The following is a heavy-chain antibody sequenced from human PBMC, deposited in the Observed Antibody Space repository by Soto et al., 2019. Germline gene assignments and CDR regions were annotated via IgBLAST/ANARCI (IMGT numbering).Heavy chain of an antibody. CDR3: ARDSSGYEGLDY. CDR1: GGSISSYY. J-gene: IGHJ4*02. CDR2: IYYSGST. D-gene: IGHD5-12*01. Sequence: QVQLQESGPGLVKPSETLSLTCTVSGGSISSYYWTWIRQPPGKGLEWIGYIYYSGSTNYNPSLKSRVTISVDTSNNPFSLKLSSVTAADTAVYYCARDSSGYEGLDYWGRGTLVTVSS. V-gene: IGHV4-59*01.